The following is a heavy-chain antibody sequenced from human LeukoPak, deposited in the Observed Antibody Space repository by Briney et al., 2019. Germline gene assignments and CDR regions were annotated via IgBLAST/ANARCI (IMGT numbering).Heavy chain of an antibody. CDR2: MNPNSGNT. Sequence: VASVKVSCKASGYTFTSYDINWVRQATGQGLEWMGWMNPNSGNTGYARKFQGRVTMTRNTSISTAYMELSSLRSEDTAVYYCARDPYRIYYYYYGMDVWGQGTTVTVSS. V-gene: IGHV1-8*01. CDR3: ARDPYRIYYYYYGMDV. CDR1: GYTFTSYD. D-gene: IGHD2-15*01. J-gene: IGHJ6*02.